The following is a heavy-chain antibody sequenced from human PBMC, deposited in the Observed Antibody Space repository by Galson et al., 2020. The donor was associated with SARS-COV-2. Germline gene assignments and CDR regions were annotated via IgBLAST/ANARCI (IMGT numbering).Heavy chain of an antibody. V-gene: IGHV3-30*04. CDR2: ISYDGSNK. D-gene: IGHD6-19*01. CDR1: GFTFSSYA. CDR3: AREIAVAGFDY. J-gene: IGHJ4*02. Sequence: GESLNISCAASGFTFSSYAMHWVRQAPGKGLEWVAVISYDGSNKYYADSVKGRFTISRDNSKNTLYLQMNSLRAEDTAVYYCAREIAVAGFDYWGQGTLVTVSS.